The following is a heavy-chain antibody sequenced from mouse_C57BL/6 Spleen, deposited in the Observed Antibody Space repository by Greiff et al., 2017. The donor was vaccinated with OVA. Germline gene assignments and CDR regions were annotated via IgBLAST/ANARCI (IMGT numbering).Heavy chain of an antibody. CDR1: GYAFTNYL. V-gene: IGHV1-54*01. CDR2: INPGSGGT. CDR3: ARNGAYDYGSSYDYYAMDY. D-gene: IGHD1-1*01. Sequence: QVHVKQSGAELVRPGTSVKVSCKASGYAFTNYLIEWVKQRPGQGLEWIGVINPGSGGTNYNEKFKGKATLTADKSSSTAYMQLSSLTSEDSAVYFCARNGAYDYGSSYDYYAMDYWGQGTSVTVSS. J-gene: IGHJ4*01.